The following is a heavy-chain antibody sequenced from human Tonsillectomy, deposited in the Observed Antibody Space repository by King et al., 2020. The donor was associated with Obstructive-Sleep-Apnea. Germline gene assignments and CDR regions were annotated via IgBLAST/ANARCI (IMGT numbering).Heavy chain of an antibody. J-gene: IGHJ4*02. D-gene: IGHD3/OR15-3a*01. CDR3: AKDAAGLFDY. V-gene: IGHV3-30*18. Sequence: VQLVESGGGVVQPGRSLRLSCAASGFTFSSYGMHWVRQAPGKGLEWVAVISYDGSNKYYADSVKGRFTISRDNSKNTLYLQMNSLRAEDTAVYYCAKDAAGLFDYWGQGTLVTVSS. CDR2: ISYDGSNK. CDR1: GFTFSSYG.